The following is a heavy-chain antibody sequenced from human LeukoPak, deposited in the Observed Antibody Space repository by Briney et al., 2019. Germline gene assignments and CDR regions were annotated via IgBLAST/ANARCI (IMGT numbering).Heavy chain of an antibody. V-gene: IGHV3-30-3*01. D-gene: IGHD6-13*01. CDR2: ISYDGSNK. CDR3: ARSHSSSWQPKY. Sequence: GGSLRLSCAASGFTFSSYAMHWVRQAPGKGLEWVAVISYDGSNKYYADSVKGRFTISRDNSKNTLYLQMNSLRAEDTAVYYCARSHSSSWQPKYWGQGTLVTVSS. J-gene: IGHJ4*02. CDR1: GFTFSSYA.